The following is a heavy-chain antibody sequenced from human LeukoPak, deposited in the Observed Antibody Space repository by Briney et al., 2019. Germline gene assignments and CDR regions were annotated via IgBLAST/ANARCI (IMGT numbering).Heavy chain of an antibody. CDR3: ARGLHKIAAAAPGWFDP. CDR1: GFTFSSYA. D-gene: IGHD6-13*01. Sequence: PGGSLRLSCAASGFTFSSYAMSWVRQAPGKGLEWVSSISSSSSYIYYADSVKGRFTISRDNAKNSLYLQMNSLRAEDTAVYYCARGLHKIAAAAPGWFDPWGQGTLVTVSS. V-gene: IGHV3-21*01. J-gene: IGHJ5*02. CDR2: ISSSSSYI.